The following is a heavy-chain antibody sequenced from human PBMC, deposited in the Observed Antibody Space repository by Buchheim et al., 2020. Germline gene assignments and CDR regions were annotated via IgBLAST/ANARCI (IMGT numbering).Heavy chain of an antibody. D-gene: IGHD3-3*01. Sequence: EVQLVESGGGLVKPGGSLRLSCAAPGFTFSNAWMSWVRQAPGKGLEWVANIKQDGSEKYYVDSVKGRFTISRDNAKNSLYLQMNSLRAEDTAVYYCARGGGFLEWLIGYWGQGTL. J-gene: IGHJ4*02. CDR2: IKQDGSEK. V-gene: IGHV3-7*01. CDR1: GFTFSNAW. CDR3: ARGGGFLEWLIGY.